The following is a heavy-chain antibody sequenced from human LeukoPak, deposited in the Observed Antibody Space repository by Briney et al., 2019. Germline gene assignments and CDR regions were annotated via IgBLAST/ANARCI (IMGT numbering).Heavy chain of an antibody. CDR2: ISGSGDNT. D-gene: IGHD2-21*02. V-gene: IGHV3-23*01. CDR1: GFTFSSYG. Sequence: GGSLRLSCAASGFTFSSYGMSWVRQAPGKGLEWVSVISGSGDNTYYADSVKGRFTVSRDNSKNTLYVQMKSLRAEDTAVYYCAKDFVVVPGNVNYFDYWGQGTLVTVSS. J-gene: IGHJ4*02. CDR3: AKDFVVVPGNVNYFDY.